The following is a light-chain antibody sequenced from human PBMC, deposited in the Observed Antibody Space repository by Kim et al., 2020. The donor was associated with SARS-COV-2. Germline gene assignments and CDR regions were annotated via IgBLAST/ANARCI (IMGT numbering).Light chain of an antibody. Sequence: GETVTRTCGLSTGSVSTSQFPSWCQHPPGQAPRTLIYNTRIRSAGVPDRFSGSILGNTAALTITGAQADDESDYYCVLYMGSGIWVFGGGTQLTVL. J-gene: IGLJ3*02. V-gene: IGLV8-61*01. CDR1: TGSVSTSQF. CDR2: NTR. CDR3: VLYMGSGIWV.